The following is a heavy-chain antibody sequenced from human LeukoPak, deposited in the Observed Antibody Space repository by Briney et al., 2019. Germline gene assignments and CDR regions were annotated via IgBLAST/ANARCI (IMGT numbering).Heavy chain of an antibody. D-gene: IGHD1-26*01. J-gene: IGHJ5*02. CDR1: GGSISSSSYY. V-gene: IGHV4-39*01. Sequence: NPSETLSLTCTVSGGSISSSSYYWGWIRQPPGKGLEWIGSIYYSGSTYYNPSLKSRVTISVDTSKNQFSLKLSSVTAADTAVYYCASPVVGATSWFDPWGQGTLVTVSS. CDR2: IYYSGST. CDR3: ASPVVGATSWFDP.